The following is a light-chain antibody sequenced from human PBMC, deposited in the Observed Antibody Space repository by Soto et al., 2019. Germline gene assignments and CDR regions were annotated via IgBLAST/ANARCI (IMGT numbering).Light chain of an antibody. V-gene: IGLV2-14*01. CDR2: EVT. CDR1: SSDVGGYNY. Sequence: QSALTQPASVSGSPGQSITISCTGTSSDVGGYNYVSWYQQHPGKAPKLIIYEVTNRPSGVSSRFSGSKSGDTASLTISGLQAEDEADYYCSSYTRSSRPVFGVGIKLTVL. J-gene: IGLJ3*02. CDR3: SSYTRSSRPV.